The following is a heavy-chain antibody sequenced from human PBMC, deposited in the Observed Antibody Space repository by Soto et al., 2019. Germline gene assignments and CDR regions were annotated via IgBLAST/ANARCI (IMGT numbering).Heavy chain of an antibody. CDR2: INHRGNI. V-gene: IGHV4-38-2*01. CDR3: VRSGDDYGSYIDY. J-gene: IGHJ4*02. Sequence: SETLSISCDFCGYSISSGYYWAWFRQPPGKGMEWIGSINHRGNIFYNPSLKSRVTISVDTSKNQGSLKVSSVTAADTAVYYCVRSGDDYGSYIDYWGQGTMVTVSS. CDR1: GYSISSGYY. D-gene: IGHD4-17*01.